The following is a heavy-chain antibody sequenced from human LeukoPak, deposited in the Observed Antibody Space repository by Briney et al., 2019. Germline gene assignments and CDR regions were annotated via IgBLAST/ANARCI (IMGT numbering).Heavy chain of an antibody. J-gene: IGHJ6*03. CDR3: AKDLIDSYGYYYYYYMDV. CDR1: GFTFSSYA. CDR2: ISYDGSNK. V-gene: IGHV3-30*04. Sequence: GGSLRLSCAASGFTFSSYAMHWVRQAPGKGLEWVAVISYDGSNKYYADSVKGRFTISRDNSKNTLYLQMNSLRAEDTAVYYCAKDLIDSYGYYYYYYMDVWGKGTTVTVSS. D-gene: IGHD5-18*01.